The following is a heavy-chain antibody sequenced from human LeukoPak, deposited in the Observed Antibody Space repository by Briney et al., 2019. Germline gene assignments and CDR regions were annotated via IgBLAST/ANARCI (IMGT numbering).Heavy chain of an antibody. J-gene: IGHJ4*02. CDR1: GGSLNSYY. V-gene: IGHV4-4*07. CDR3: ARDPLHFYDSVGSSFDF. CDR2: IYTTGST. Sequence: SETLSLTCTDSGGSLNSYYWSWIRQPAGRGLEWIGRIYTTGSTNYNPSLQSRVTMSVDTSKNQFSLKLSSVTAADTAVYYCARDPLHFYDSVGSSFDFWGQGTLVTVSS. D-gene: IGHD3-22*01.